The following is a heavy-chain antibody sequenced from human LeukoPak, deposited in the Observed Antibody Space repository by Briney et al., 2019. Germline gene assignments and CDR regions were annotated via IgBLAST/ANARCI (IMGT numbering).Heavy chain of an antibody. V-gene: IGHV1-18*01. CDR1: GYTFATYA. CDR3: ARVPRHYCSSTSCLRWYFDL. CDR2: ISAYNGNT. Sequence: ASVKVSCKASGYTFATYAITWVRQAPGQGLEWMGWISAYNGNTNYAQKLQGRVTMTRNTSISTAYMELSSLRSEDTAVYYCARVPRHYCSSTSCLRWYFDLWGRGALVTVSS. D-gene: IGHD2-2*01. J-gene: IGHJ2*01.